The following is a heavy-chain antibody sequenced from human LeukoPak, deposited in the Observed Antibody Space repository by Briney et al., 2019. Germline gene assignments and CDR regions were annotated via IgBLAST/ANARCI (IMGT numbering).Heavy chain of an antibody. CDR1: GFTFSSYE. V-gene: IGHV3-48*03. J-gene: IGHJ3*02. D-gene: IGHD6-13*01. CDR3: ARVTPGIAAAGSGAFDI. Sequence: GGSLRLSCAASGFTFSSYEMNWVRQAPGKGLEWVSYISRSGSTIYYADSVKGRFTISRDNAKNSLYLQKNSLTAEDTAVYYGARVTPGIAAAGSGAFDIWGQGTMVTVSS. CDR2: ISRSGSTI.